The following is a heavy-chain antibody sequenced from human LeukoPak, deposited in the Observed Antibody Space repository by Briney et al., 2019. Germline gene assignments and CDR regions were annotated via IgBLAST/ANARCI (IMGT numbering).Heavy chain of an antibody. CDR3: ARTGYCSSTSCYTASRPYYYYYMDV. D-gene: IGHD2-2*02. V-gene: IGHV4-59*01. CDR2: IYYSGST. Sequence: SETLSLTCTVSGGSISSYYWSWIRQPPGKGLEWIGYIYYSGSTNYNPSLKRRVTISVDTSKNQFSLKLSSVTAADTAVYYCARTGYCSSTSCYTASRPYYYYYMDVWGKGTTVTVSS. CDR1: GGSISSYY. J-gene: IGHJ6*03.